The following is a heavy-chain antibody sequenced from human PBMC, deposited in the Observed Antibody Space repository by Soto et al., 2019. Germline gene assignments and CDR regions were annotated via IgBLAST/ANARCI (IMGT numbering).Heavy chain of an antibody. CDR1: GGSISSGDYY. J-gene: IGHJ6*02. CDR3: ARADKIRYFDWLLSAGYYYYGMDV. V-gene: IGHV4-30-4*01. D-gene: IGHD3-9*01. Sequence: SETLSLTCTVSGGSISSGDYYWSWIRQPPGKGLEWIGYIYYSGSTYYNPSLKSRVTISVDTSKNQFSLKLSSVTAADTAVYYCARADKIRYFDWLLSAGYYYYGMDVWGQGTTVTV. CDR2: IYYSGST.